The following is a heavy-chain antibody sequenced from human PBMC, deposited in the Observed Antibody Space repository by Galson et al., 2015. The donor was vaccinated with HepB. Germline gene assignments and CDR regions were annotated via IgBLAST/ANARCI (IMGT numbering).Heavy chain of an antibody. CDR1: GDSVSSNSAA. V-gene: IGHV6-1*01. Sequence: CAISGDSVSSNSAAWNWIRQSPSRGLEWLGRTYYRSKWYNDYAVSVKSRITINPDTSKNQFSLQLNSVTPEDTAVYYCARDTQTLTADAFDIWGQGTMVTVSS. CDR2: TYYRSKWYN. CDR3: ARDTQTLTADAFDI. D-gene: IGHD7-27*01. J-gene: IGHJ3*02.